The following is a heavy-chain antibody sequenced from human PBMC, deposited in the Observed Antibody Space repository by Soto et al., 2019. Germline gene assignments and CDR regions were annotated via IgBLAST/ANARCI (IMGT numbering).Heavy chain of an antibody. CDR3: ARGGQDFWSGPFDY. CDR1: GGSISNYY. CDR2: IDTSGST. J-gene: IGHJ4*02. V-gene: IGHV4-4*07. Sequence: SETLSLTCTVSGGSISNYYCNWIRQPAGKGLEWIGRIDTSGSTNYNPSLRSRVTMSVDTSKQEFSLKLSSVTAADTALYYCARGGQDFWSGPFDYWGRGALVTVSS. D-gene: IGHD3-3*01.